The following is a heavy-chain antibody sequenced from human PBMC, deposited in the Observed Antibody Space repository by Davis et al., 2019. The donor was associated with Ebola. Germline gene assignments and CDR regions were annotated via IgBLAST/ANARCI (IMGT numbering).Heavy chain of an antibody. Sequence: SVKVSCKASGGTFSSYAISWVRQAPGQGLEWMGRIIPILGTANYAQKFQGRVTITADKFTSTAYMELSSLRSEDTAVYYCASRIAAREYYGMDVWGQGTTVTVSS. CDR1: GGTFSSYA. D-gene: IGHD6-6*01. V-gene: IGHV1-69*04. J-gene: IGHJ6*02. CDR3: ASRIAAREYYGMDV. CDR2: IIPILGTA.